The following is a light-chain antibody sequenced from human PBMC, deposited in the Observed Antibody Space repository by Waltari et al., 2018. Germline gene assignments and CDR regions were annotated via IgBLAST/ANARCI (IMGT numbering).Light chain of an antibody. CDR3: QQYSTYPLT. J-gene: IGKJ1*01. CDR2: KAS. V-gene: IGKV1-5*03. Sequence: DIQMTQSPSTLSASVGDRVTITCRASQTLSTWLAWYQQKPGKAPTLLIYKASRLEGGVPFRFSGSGLATEFTLTISSLQPEDFATYYCQQYSTYPLTFGQGTKVEIK. CDR1: QTLSTW.